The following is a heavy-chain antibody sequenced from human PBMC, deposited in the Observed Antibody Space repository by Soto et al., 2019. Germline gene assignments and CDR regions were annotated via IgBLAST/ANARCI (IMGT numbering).Heavy chain of an antibody. CDR2: TYYRRST. D-gene: IGHD3-16*01. Sequence: SETLSLTCTVSGCSISSYYWSWIRQPPGEGLEWVGYTYYRRSTYYNPFLTSRVTLSVDTSKNQFSLRLSSVTVADTAVYYCARHGHWAPFDDWGQGTLVTVSS. CDR1: GCSISSYY. CDR3: ARHGHWAPFDD. V-gene: IGHV4-59*08. J-gene: IGHJ4*02.